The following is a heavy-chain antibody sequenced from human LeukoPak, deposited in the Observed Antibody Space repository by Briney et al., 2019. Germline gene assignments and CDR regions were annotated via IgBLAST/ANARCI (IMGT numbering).Heavy chain of an antibody. J-gene: IGHJ4*02. V-gene: IGHV1-24*01. CDR1: GYTLPELS. CDR2: FDPEDGET. CDR3: ATGGYDYVWGSYRLLDY. Sequence: GASVKVSCKVSGYTLPELSMHWLRQAPGKGLEWMGGFDPEDGETIYAQKFQGRVTMTEVTSTDTAYMELSSLRSEDTAVYYCATGGYDYVWGSYRLLDYWGQGTLVTVSS. D-gene: IGHD3-16*02.